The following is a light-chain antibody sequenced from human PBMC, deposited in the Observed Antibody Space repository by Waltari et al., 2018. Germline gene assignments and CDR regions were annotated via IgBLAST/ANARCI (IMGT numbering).Light chain of an antibody. CDR2: LGS. CDR3: MQALQTPSYT. Sequence: DIVMTQSPLSLPVTPGEPASISCRPSQSLLHSNGYNYLDWYLQKPGQSPQLLIYLGSNRASGVPDRFSGSGSGTDFTLKISRVEAEDVGVYYCMQALQTPSYTFGQGTKLEIK. J-gene: IGKJ2*01. CDR1: QSLLHSNGYNY. V-gene: IGKV2-28*01.